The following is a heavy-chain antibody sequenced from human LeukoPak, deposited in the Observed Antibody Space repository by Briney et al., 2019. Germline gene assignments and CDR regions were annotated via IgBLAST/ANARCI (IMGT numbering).Heavy chain of an antibody. D-gene: IGHD6-13*01. CDR3: ARRPGYSSSWENWFDP. J-gene: IGHJ5*02. CDR1: GGSISSSSYY. Sequence: SETLSLTCTVSGGSISSSSYYWGWIRQPPGKGLEWIGSIYYSGSTYYNPSLKSRVTISVDTSKNQFSLKLSSVTAADTAVYYCARRPGYSSSWENWFDPWGQGTLVTVSS. V-gene: IGHV4-39*01. CDR2: IYYSGST.